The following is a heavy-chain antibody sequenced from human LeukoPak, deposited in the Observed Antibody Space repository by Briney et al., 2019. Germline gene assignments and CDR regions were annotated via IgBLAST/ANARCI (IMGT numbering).Heavy chain of an antibody. Sequence: GGSLRLSCAASGFTFNDYYMGWIRQAPGKGLEWVSSISRGGNSIYYADSVRGRFTISRDNAKNSLYLQMNSLRAEDTALYYCARDQYLDCRGQGTLVTVSS. J-gene: IGHJ4*02. CDR1: GFTFNDYY. CDR3: ARDQYLDC. V-gene: IGHV3-11*01. CDR2: ISRGGNSI.